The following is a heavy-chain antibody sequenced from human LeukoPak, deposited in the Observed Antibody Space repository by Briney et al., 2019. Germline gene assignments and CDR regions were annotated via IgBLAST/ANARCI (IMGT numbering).Heavy chain of an antibody. J-gene: IGHJ4*02. CDR2: ISSSSSYI. CDR3: ARLVRVRGVNSDY. D-gene: IGHD3-10*01. Sequence: GGSLRLSCAASGFTFSTYSMNWVRQAPGKGLEWVSSISSSSSYIYYADSVKGRFTISRDNARNSLYLQMNSLRAEDMAVYYCARLVRVRGVNSDYWGQGTLVTVSS. CDR1: GFTFSTYS. V-gene: IGHV3-21*01.